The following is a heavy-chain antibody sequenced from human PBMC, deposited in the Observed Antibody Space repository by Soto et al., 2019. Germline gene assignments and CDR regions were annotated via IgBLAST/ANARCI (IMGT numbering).Heavy chain of an antibody. J-gene: IGHJ3*02. D-gene: IGHD3-10*01. V-gene: IGHV3-9*01. CDR3: VKVAGGLRFSFDM. CDR2: ISWNGDST. Sequence: VESGGGLVQPGRSLRLSCAASGFTFDDYAMHWVRQAPGKGLEWVSGISWNGDSTGYADSVKGRFTISRDNAKNSLYLQMNSLRAEDTALYYCVKVAGGLRFSFDMWGQGTMVTVS. CDR1: GFTFDDYA.